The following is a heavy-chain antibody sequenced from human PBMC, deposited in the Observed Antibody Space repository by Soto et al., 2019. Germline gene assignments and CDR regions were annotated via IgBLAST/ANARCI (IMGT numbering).Heavy chain of an antibody. CDR1: GYTFTSYG. Sequence: GASVKVSCKASGYTFTSYGISWVRQAPGQGLEWMGWISAYNGNTNYAQKLQGRVTMTTDTSTSTAYMELRSLRSDDTAVYYCARGVVVVPAAIREFDYWGQGTLVTVSS. CDR2: ISAYNGNT. CDR3: ARGVVVVPAAIREFDY. J-gene: IGHJ4*02. D-gene: IGHD2-2*01. V-gene: IGHV1-18*01.